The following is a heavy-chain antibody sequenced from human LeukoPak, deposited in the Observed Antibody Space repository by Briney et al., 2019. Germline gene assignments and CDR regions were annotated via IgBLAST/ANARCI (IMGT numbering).Heavy chain of an antibody. V-gene: IGHV3-7*01. CDR1: GFTFGDYA. D-gene: IGHD3-10*01. Sequence: GRSLRLSCTASGFTFGDYAMSWVRQAPGKGLEWVANIQQDGIKKYYVDSVEGRFTISRENAKNSLFLQMSSLRADDTAVYYCGRELDGSVDYWGQGTLVTVSS. CDR2: IQQDGIKK. J-gene: IGHJ4*02. CDR3: GRELDGSVDY.